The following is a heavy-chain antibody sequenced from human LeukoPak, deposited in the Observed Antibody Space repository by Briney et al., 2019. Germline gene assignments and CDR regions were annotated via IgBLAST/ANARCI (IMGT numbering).Heavy chain of an antibody. D-gene: IGHD3-16*01. V-gene: IGHV3-23*01. J-gene: IGHJ4*02. CDR3: ARPILGEFDY. CDR1: GFTFNSYA. Sequence: GGSLRLSCAASGFTFNSYAMNWVRQAPGKGLEWVSAISGSGGNTYYADSVKGRFTISRDNSKNTVYLQMNSLRAEDTAVYYCARPILGEFDYWGRGPRVTVSS. CDR2: ISGSGGNT.